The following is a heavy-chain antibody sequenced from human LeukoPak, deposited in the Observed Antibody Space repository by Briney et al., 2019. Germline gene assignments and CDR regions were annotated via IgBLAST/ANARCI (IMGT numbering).Heavy chain of an antibody. D-gene: IGHD6-6*01. V-gene: IGHV1-8*03. Sequence: ASVKVSCKASGYTFTSYDINCVRHAPAQGLECMGWMNHISGNTAYAQKFQVGATITRNTSISTAYMELSILTSEAPDFYYSARGTKNPKKAARIPKSLFDYWGQGTLVTVSS. CDR3: ARGTKNPKKAARIPKSLFDY. J-gene: IGHJ4*02. CDR1: GYTFTSYD. CDR2: MNHISGNT.